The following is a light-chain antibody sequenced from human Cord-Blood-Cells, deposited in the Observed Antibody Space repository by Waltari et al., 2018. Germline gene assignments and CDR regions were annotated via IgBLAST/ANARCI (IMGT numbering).Light chain of an antibody. Sequence: QSALTQPRSVSGSPGQSVTIPCTGTSSDVGGYNYVSWYQQHPGKAPKLMIYDVSTRPSGVPDRFSGSKSGNTASLTISGLQAEDEADYYCCSYAGSYVVFGGGTKLTVL. CDR2: DVS. CDR1: SSDVGGYNY. J-gene: IGLJ2*01. CDR3: CSYAGSYVV. V-gene: IGLV2-11*01.